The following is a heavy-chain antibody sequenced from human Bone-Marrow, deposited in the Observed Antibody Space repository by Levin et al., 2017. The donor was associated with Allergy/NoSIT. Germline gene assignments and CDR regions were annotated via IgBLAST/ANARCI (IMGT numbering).Heavy chain of an antibody. CDR1: GFTFSSYG. V-gene: IGHV3-30*03. CDR2: ISYDGNDQ. Sequence: GGSLRLSCAASGFTFSSYGMHWVRQAPGKGLEWVAAISYDGNDQSYADAVRGRFSISRDNSKNTQFLQMNSLTAEDTAVYYCVAEYYDTSGFDFWGQGTLVSVSS. J-gene: IGHJ4*02. CDR3: VAEYYDTSGFDF. D-gene: IGHD3-22*01.